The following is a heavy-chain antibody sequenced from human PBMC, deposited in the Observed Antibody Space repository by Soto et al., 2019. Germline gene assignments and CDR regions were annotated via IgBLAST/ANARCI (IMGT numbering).Heavy chain of an antibody. CDR1: GFTFSSYG. J-gene: IGHJ4*02. Sequence: GGSLRLSCAASGFTFSSYGISWIRLSPGKGLEWVSVISGGGDTTYYTPSVKGRFTISRDDFRNTLYLQMNSLRTEDSAIYFCAKLRDFVVLPAGILDYWGPGTLVTVSS. D-gene: IGHD2-8*01. CDR2: ISGGGDTT. CDR3: AKLRDFVVLPAGILDY. V-gene: IGHV3-23*01.